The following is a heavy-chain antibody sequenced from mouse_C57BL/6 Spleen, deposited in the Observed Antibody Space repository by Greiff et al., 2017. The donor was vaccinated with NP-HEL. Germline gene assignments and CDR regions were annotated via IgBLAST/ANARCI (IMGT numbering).Heavy chain of an antibody. D-gene: IGHD1-1*01. CDR3: ARSYGSPYFDY. CDR1: GYAFSSYW. J-gene: IGHJ2*01. V-gene: IGHV1-80*01. CDR2: IYPGDGDT. Sequence: VMLVESGAELVKPGASVKISCKASGYAFSSYWMNWVKQRPGKGLEWIGQIYPGDGDTNYNGKFKGKATLTADKSSSTAYMQLSSLTSEDSAVYFCARSYGSPYFDYWGQGTTLTVSS.